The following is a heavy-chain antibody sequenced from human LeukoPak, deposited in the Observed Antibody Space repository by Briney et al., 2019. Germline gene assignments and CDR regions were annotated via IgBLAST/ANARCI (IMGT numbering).Heavy chain of an antibody. Sequence: ASVKVSCKASGGTFSSYAISWVRQAPGQGLEWMGGIIPIFGTGNYAQKFQSRVTITTDESTSTAYMELSSLRSEDTAVYYCASDGGYCSSTSCYQYYYYYYMDVWGKGTTVTVSS. CDR1: GGTFSSYA. D-gene: IGHD2-2*01. J-gene: IGHJ6*03. V-gene: IGHV1-69*05. CDR3: ASDGGYCSSTSCYQYYYYYYMDV. CDR2: IIPIFGTG.